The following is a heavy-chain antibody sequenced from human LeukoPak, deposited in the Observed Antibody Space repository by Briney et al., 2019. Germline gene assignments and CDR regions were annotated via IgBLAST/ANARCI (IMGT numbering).Heavy chain of an antibody. J-gene: IGHJ4*02. D-gene: IGHD7-27*01. Sequence: SETLSLTCTVSRGSISNYYWGWIRQPPGKGLGWIGFFSYSGSTNYNPSLKSRVTISVDTSKNQFSLKLTSVTAADTAVYYCARDGPGDVGLDYWGQGTLVTVSS. V-gene: IGHV4-59*01. CDR2: FSYSGST. CDR1: RGSISNYY. CDR3: ARDGPGDVGLDY.